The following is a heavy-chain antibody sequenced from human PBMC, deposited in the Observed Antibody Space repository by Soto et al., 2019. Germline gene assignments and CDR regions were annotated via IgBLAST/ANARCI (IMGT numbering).Heavy chain of an antibody. Sequence: SETLSLTCTVSGGSVSSGSYYWSWIRQPPGKGLEWIGYIYYSGSTNYNPSLKSRVTISVDTSKNQFSLKLSSVTAADTAVYYGARESFQVYFDYWGQGTLVTVSS. CDR2: IYYSGST. J-gene: IGHJ4*02. CDR3: ARESFQVYFDY. CDR1: GGSVSSGSYY. V-gene: IGHV4-61*01.